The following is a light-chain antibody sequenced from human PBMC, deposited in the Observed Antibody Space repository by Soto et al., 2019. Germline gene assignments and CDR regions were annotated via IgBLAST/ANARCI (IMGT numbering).Light chain of an antibody. CDR3: CSYAGSSTWV. V-gene: IGLV2-23*01. J-gene: IGLJ3*02. CDR2: EGS. Sequence: QSVLTQPASVSGSPGQSITISCTGTSSDVGSYNLVSWYQHHPGKAPKLMIYEGSKRPSGVSNRFSGFKSGNTASLTISGLQAEDEADYCCCSYAGSSTWVFGGGTKLTVL. CDR1: SSDVGSYNL.